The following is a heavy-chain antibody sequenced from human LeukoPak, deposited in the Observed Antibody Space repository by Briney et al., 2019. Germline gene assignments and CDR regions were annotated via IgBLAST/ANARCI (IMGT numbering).Heavy chain of an antibody. CDR1: GFTFSNAW. D-gene: IGHD2-21*02. Sequence: GGSLRLSCAASGFTFSNAWMSWVRQAPGKGLEWVGRIKSKTDGGTTDYAEPVKGRFTISRDDSKSIAYLQMNSLKTEDTAVYYCTHCGGDCYSGYWGQGTLVTVSS. J-gene: IGHJ4*02. V-gene: IGHV3-15*01. CDR2: IKSKTDGGTT. CDR3: THCGGDCYSGY.